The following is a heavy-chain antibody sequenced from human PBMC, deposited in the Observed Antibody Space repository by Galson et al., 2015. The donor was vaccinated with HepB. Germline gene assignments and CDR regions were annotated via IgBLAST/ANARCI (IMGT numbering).Heavy chain of an antibody. V-gene: IGHV1-46*01. CDR1: GYTFTSYY. J-gene: IGHJ4*02. D-gene: IGHD6-19*01. Sequence: SVKVSCKASGYTFTSYYMHWVRQAPGQGLEWMGIINPSGGSTSYAQKFQGRVTMTRDTSTSTVYMELSSLRSEDTAVYYCARGGDSVAASRRYFDYWGQGTLVTVSS. CDR2: INPSGGST. CDR3: ARGGDSVAASRRYFDY.